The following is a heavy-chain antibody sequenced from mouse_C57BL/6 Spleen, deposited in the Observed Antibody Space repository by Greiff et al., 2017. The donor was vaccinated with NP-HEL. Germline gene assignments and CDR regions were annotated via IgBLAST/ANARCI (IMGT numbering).Heavy chain of an antibody. D-gene: IGHD2-3*01. Sequence: QVQLQQSGAELVRPGASVTLSCKASGYTFTDYEMHWVKQTPVHGLEWIGAIDPETGGTAYNQKFKGKAILTADKSSSTAYMELRSLTSEDSAVYYCTRRWLLRPYWYFDVWGTGTTVTVSS. CDR2: IDPETGGT. J-gene: IGHJ1*03. CDR1: GYTFTDYE. V-gene: IGHV1-15*01. CDR3: TRRWLLRPYWYFDV.